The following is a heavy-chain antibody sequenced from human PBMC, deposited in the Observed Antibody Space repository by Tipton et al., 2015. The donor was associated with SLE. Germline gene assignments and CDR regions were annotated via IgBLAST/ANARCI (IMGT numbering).Heavy chain of an antibody. V-gene: IGHV4-39*07. J-gene: IGHJ4*02. CDR2: IYYSGST. CDR3: ARGPAAELDY. D-gene: IGHD1-14*01. CDR1: GGSISSSSYY. Sequence: TLSLTCTVSGGSISSSSYYWGWIRQPPGKGLEWIGSIYYSGSTNYNPSLKSRVTISVDTSKSQFSLNLSSVTAADTDVYYCARGPAAELDYWGQGTLVTVSS.